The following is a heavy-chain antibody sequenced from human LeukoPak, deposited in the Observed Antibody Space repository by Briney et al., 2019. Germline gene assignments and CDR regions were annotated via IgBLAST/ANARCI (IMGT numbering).Heavy chain of an antibody. J-gene: IGHJ4*02. CDR2: ISYSGST. Sequence: PETLSLTCTVSGGSISSDSFYWGWIRQPPGKGLEWIGSISYSGSTYYNPSLKSRVTISLDTSKNQFSLKLSSVTAADTAVYYCARREGSNWFYFDSWGQGTLVTVSS. V-gene: IGHV4-39*01. CDR3: ARREGSNWFYFDS. CDR1: GGSISSDSFY. D-gene: IGHD5-24*01.